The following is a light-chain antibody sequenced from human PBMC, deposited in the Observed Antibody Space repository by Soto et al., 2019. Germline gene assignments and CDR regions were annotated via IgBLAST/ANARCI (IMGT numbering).Light chain of an antibody. CDR3: QQYNSFSWT. V-gene: IGKV1-5*01. CDR1: QSISTW. CDR2: DAS. J-gene: IGKJ1*01. Sequence: DIQMTQSPSTLSASVGDSVTITCRASQSISTWLAWYQQKPGKAPKLLIYDASSLEGGVPSRFSGSGSGTEFPLTISGLQPDDFATYYCQQYNSFSWTFGQGTKVEIK.